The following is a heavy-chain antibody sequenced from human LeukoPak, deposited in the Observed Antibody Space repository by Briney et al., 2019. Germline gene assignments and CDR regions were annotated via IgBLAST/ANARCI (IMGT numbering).Heavy chain of an antibody. D-gene: IGHD3-3*02. CDR3: ARDRVLDGMDV. J-gene: IGHJ6*02. CDR1: GGSISSYY. V-gene: IGHV4-59*01. CDR2: IYYSGST. Sequence: SETLSLTCTVSGGSISSYYWSWIRQPPGKGLEWIGYIYYSGSTNYNPSLKSRVTISVDTSKNRFSLKLSSVTAADTAVYYCARDRVLDGMDVWGQGTTVTVSS.